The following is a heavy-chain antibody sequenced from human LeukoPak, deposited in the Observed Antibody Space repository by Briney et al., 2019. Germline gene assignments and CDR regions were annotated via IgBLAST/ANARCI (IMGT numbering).Heavy chain of an antibody. CDR2: IRSSSSYI. J-gene: IGHJ4*02. D-gene: IGHD4-17*01. Sequence: GGSLRLSCAASGFTFSSYSMNWVRQAPGKGLEWVASIRSSSSYIYYADSGKGRFTISRDNAKNSLYLQMNSLRAEDTAVYYCAREGAQTTVTAFDYWGQGTLVTVSS. CDR1: GFTFSSYS. CDR3: AREGAQTTVTAFDY. V-gene: IGHV3-21*01.